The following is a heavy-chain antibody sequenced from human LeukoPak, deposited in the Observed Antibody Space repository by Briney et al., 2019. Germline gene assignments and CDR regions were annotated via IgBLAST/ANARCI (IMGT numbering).Heavy chain of an antibody. D-gene: IGHD4-17*01. V-gene: IGHV3-21*04. Sequence: GGSLRLSCAASGFTFSSYSMNWVRQAPGKGLEWVSFISSSRSYIYYTDSVKGRFTISRDNAKNSLYLQMNSLRAEDTAVYYCAKHPTVTTHYYYYMDVWGKGTTVTVSS. CDR1: GFTFSSYS. CDR3: AKHPTVTTHYYYYMDV. J-gene: IGHJ6*03. CDR2: ISSSRSYI.